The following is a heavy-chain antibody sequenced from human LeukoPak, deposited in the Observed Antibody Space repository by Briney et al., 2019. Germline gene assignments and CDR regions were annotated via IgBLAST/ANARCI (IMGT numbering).Heavy chain of an antibody. D-gene: IGHD2-15*01. Sequence: PSETLSLTCTVSGGSISSYYWSWIRQPAGKGLEWIGRIYASGNINYNPSLKSRVTMSVDTSRNQFSLKLSSVTAADTAVYYRARCRGGSCDYFDYWGQGTLVTVSS. CDR3: ARCRGGSCDYFDY. V-gene: IGHV4-4*07. CDR2: IYASGNI. CDR1: GGSISSYY. J-gene: IGHJ4*02.